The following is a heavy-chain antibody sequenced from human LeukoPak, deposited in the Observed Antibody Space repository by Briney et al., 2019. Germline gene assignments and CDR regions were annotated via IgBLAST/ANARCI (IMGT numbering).Heavy chain of an antibody. V-gene: IGHV4-59*01. CDR1: GGSISSYY. D-gene: IGHD6-19*01. Sequence: SETLSLTCTVSGGSISSYYWSWIRQPPGKGLEWIGYIYYSGSTNYNPSLKSRVTISVGTSKNQFSLKLSSVTAADTAVYYCAKGIAVADYYYYGMDVWGQGTTVTVSS. J-gene: IGHJ6*02. CDR3: AKGIAVADYYYYGMDV. CDR2: IYYSGST.